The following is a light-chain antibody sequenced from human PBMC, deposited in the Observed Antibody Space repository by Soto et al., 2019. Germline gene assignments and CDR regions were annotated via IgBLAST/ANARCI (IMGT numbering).Light chain of an antibody. CDR1: SSDIGGYTY. CDR2: ELS. Sequence: QSALTQPASVSGSPGQSITISCTGTSSDIGGYTYDSCYQQPPASAPTLIIYELSRRPGGTSNRFAGTWSDNTASLTISGLSVDEAPHYYSSGYKSQRTVLFGGGTKLTVL. J-gene: IGLJ2*01. V-gene: IGLV2-14*03. CDR3: SGYKSQRTVL.